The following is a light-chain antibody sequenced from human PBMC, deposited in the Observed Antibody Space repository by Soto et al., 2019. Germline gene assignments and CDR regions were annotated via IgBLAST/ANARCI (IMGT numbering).Light chain of an antibody. CDR1: QSISSW. CDR2: EAS. Sequence: DVQMTKSPSTLSASVGDRVTITCRASQSISSWLAWYQQKPGKAPTLLIYEASSLEGGVPSRFSGSGSGTEFTLTIISLQPDDFATYYCQQYNSYSTYGQGAKVDIK. CDR3: QQYNSYST. V-gene: IGKV1-5*01. J-gene: IGKJ1*01.